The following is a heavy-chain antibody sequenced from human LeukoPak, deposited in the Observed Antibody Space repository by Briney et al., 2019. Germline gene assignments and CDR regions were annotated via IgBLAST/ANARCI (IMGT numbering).Heavy chain of an antibody. J-gene: IGHJ3*02. CDR1: GYTCTGYY. Sequence: EASVKVSCKASGYTCTGYYMHWVRQAPGQGLEWMGRINPNSGGTNYAQKFQGRVTMTRDTSISTAYMELSRLRSDDTAVYYCARVGYSSLAFDIWGQGTMVTVSS. V-gene: IGHV1-2*06. D-gene: IGHD5-18*01. CDR2: INPNSGGT. CDR3: ARVGYSSLAFDI.